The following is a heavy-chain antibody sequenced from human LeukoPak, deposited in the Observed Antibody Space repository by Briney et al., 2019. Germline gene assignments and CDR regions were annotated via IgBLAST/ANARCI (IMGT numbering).Heavy chain of an antibody. CDR2: VNPNSGGT. D-gene: IGHD5-12*01. V-gene: IGHV1-2*02. Sequence: ASVKVSCKASGYTFTGYYMHWVRQAPGQGLEWMGWVNPNSGGTNYAQKFQGRVTMTRDTSISTAYMELSRLRSDDTAVYYCARGPLIVATIFAGLVFDYWGQGTLATVSS. CDR3: ARGPLIVATIFAGLVFDY. CDR1: GYTFTGYY. J-gene: IGHJ4*02.